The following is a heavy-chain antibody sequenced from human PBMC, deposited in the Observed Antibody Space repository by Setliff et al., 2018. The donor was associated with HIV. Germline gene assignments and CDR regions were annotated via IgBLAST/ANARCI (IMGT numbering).Heavy chain of an antibody. CDR3: ARGGGYDRSGYYPFDY. CDR1: GGSISRGGRY. D-gene: IGHD3-22*01. J-gene: IGHJ4*02. CDR2: VYYTGES. V-gene: IGHV4-31*03. Sequence: SEALSLTCSVYGGSISRGGRYWGWIRQHPGRGLEWLGYVYYTGESFYKPSLGGRVTILQDKSKNQFSLELSSVTAADTAEYYCARGGGYDRSGYYPFDYWGQGTPVTVSS.